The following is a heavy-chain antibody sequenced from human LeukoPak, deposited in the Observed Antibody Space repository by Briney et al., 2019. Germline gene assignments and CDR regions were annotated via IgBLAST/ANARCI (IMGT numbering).Heavy chain of an antibody. CDR2: INHSGST. CDR3: ARSASTYSSSWYFDY. CDR1: GGSFSGYY. J-gene: IGHJ4*02. V-gene: IGHV4-34*01. Sequence: SETLSLTCAVYGGSFSGYYWSWIRQPPGKGLEWIGEINHSGSTNYNPSLKSRVTISVDTSKNQFSLKLSSVTAADTAVYYCARSASTYSSSWYFDYWGQGTLVTVSS. D-gene: IGHD6-13*01.